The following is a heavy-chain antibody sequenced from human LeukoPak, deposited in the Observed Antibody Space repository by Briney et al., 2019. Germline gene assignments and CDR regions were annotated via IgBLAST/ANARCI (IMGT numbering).Heavy chain of an antibody. CDR2: IYYSGST. J-gene: IGHJ4*02. CDR1: GGSIDSRSYY. V-gene: IGHV4-31*03. Sequence: SETLSLTCTVSGGSIDSRSYYWDWIRQHPGKGLEWIGYIYYSGSTYYNPSLKSRVTISVDTSKNQFSLKLSSVTAADTAVYYCAAGSDNSLFDYWGQGTLVTVSS. CDR3: AAGSDNSLFDY. D-gene: IGHD3-10*01.